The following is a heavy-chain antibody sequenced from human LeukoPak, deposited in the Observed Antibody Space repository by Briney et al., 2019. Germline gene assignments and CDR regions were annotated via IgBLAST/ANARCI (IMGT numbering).Heavy chain of an antibody. J-gene: IGHJ4*02. D-gene: IGHD2-21*01. Sequence: PGRSLRLSCTASGFTFGDYAMSWFRQAPGKGLKWVGFIRSKAYGGTTEYAASVKGRFTISRDDSKSIAYLQMNSLKTEDTAVYYCTRDGCGGDCYDYWGQGTLVTVSS. CDR1: GFTFGDYA. CDR3: TRDGCGGDCYDY. CDR2: IRSKAYGGTT. V-gene: IGHV3-49*03.